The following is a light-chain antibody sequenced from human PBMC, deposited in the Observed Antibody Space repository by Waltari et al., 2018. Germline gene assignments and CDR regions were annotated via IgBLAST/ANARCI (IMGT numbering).Light chain of an antibody. V-gene: IGKV1-9*01. CDR2: AAS. CDR3: QQLNSYPLT. CDR1: QGISSY. J-gene: IGKJ4*01. Sequence: IHLTQSPSSLSESVGDRVTITCRASQGISSYLAGYQQKPGKAPKLLIYAASTLQSGVPSRFSGSGSGTDFTLTISSLQPEAFASYYCQQLNSYPLTFGGGTKVEIK.